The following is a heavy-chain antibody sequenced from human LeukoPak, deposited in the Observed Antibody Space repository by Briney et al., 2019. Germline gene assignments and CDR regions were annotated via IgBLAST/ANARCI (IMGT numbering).Heavy chain of an antibody. Sequence: GASVKVSCKASGYTFTSYAMNWVRQAPGQGLEWMGWINTNTGNPTYAQGFTGRFVFSLDSSVSTAYLQISSLKAEDTAVYYCARYFIKGWYYYMDVWGKGTTVTISS. J-gene: IGHJ6*03. CDR1: GYTFTSYA. D-gene: IGHD2-15*01. CDR2: INTNTGNP. CDR3: ARYFIKGWYYYMDV. V-gene: IGHV7-4-1*02.